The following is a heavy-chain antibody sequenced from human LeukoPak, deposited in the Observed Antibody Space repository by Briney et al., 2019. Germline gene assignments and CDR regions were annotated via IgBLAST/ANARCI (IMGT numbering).Heavy chain of an antibody. D-gene: IGHD6-19*01. CDR2: TSYNGNT. V-gene: IGHV1-18*04. CDR3: ARHSGSGWQALGY. CDR1: GYTFSNYG. Sequence: ASVKVSCKASGYTFSNYGISWVRQAPGLGLEWMGWTSYNGNTNYAQKFQDRVTMTTDTSTTTAYMELRSLEADHTAVYYCARHSGSGWQALGYWGQGTLVTVSP. J-gene: IGHJ4*02.